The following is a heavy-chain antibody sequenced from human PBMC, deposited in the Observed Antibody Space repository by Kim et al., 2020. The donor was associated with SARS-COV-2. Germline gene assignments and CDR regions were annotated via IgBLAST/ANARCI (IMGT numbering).Heavy chain of an antibody. CDR2: IYYSGST. J-gene: IGHJ4*02. CDR3: ARVGGYFYYFDY. D-gene: IGHD3-22*01. Sequence: SETLSLTCTVSGGSISSGGYYWSWIRQHPGKGLEWIGYIYYSGSTYYNPSLKSRVTISVDTSKNQFSLKLSSVTAADTAVYYCARVGGYFYYFDYWGQGTLVTVSS. V-gene: IGHV4-31*03. CDR1: GGSISSGGYY.